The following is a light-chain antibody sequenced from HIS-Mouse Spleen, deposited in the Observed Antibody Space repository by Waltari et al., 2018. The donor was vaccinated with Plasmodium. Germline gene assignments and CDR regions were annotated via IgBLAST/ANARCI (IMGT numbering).Light chain of an antibody. J-gene: IGLJ2*01. CDR2: AGS. Sequence: QSALTLPASVSGSPGQSITISCTGTSSDVGSYNLVSWYQQHPGKAPKLMIYAGSKRPSGVSNRFPGSKSGNTASLTISGLQAEDEADYYCCSYAGSSTFVVFGGGTKLTVL. V-gene: IGLV2-23*03. CDR1: SSDVGSYNL. CDR3: CSYAGSSTFVV.